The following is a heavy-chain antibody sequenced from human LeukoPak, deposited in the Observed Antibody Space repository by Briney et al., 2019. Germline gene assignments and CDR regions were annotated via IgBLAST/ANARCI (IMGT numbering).Heavy chain of an antibody. D-gene: IGHD1-7*01. CDR1: GFTFSSYW. V-gene: IGHV3-7*01. J-gene: IGHJ4*02. CDR3: ASTWNYLYFDY. CDR2: IKRDGSEE. Sequence: GGSLRLSCAGSGFTFSSYWMSWVRQAPGKGLEWVASIKRDGSEEYYVDSVKSRFTISRDNAKNSVYLQMNSLRAEDTAVYYCASTWNYLYFDYWGQGTLVTVSS.